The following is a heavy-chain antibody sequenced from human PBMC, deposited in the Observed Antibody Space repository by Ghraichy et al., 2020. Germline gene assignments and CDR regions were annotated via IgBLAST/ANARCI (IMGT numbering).Heavy chain of an antibody. CDR3: ARDLGSGWYFDY. D-gene: IGHD6-19*01. CDR2: IKKDGSEK. J-gene: IGHJ4*02. V-gene: IGHV3-7*01. Sequence: LSLTCAASGFIFSGYWMSWVRQAPRKRLEWVANIKKDGSEKYYVNSVKGRFTISRDNAKNSLYLQMNSLRAEDTAVYYCARDLGSGWYFDYWGQGTLVTVSS. CDR1: GFIFSGYW.